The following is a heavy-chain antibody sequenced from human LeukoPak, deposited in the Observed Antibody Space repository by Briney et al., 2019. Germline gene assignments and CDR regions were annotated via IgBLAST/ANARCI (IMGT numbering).Heavy chain of an antibody. CDR1: GGSISSYY. D-gene: IGHD1-26*01. Sequence: PSEALSLTCTVSGGSISSYYWRWIRQPPGEGLEWIGYIYYSGSTNYNPSLKSRVTISVDTSKNQFSLKLSSVTAADTAVYYCARGLFGVGATRFNWFDPWGQGTLVTVSS. CDR2: IYYSGST. V-gene: IGHV4-59*08. J-gene: IGHJ5*02. CDR3: ARGLFGVGATRFNWFDP.